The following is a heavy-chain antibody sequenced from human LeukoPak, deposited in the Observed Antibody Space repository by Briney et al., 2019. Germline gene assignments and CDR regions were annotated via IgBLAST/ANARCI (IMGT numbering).Heavy chain of an antibody. V-gene: IGHV4-4*07. CDR1: GGSISSYY. D-gene: IGHD2-15*01. Sequence: SETLSLTCTVSGGSISSYYWSWIRQPAGKGLEWIGRIYTNGSTNYNPSLKSRVTMSVDTSKNQFSLKLSSVTAADTAVYYCARDELLLTDFGFNAFDIWGQGTMVTVSS. CDR2: IYTNGST. J-gene: IGHJ3*02. CDR3: ARDELLLTDFGFNAFDI.